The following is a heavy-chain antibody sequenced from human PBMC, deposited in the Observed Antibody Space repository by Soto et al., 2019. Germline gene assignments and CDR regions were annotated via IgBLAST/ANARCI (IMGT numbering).Heavy chain of an antibody. CDR2: INDDGRRT. Sequence: EVQLVESGGGLVQPGGSLRLSCAASGFTFSSYWMHWVRQAPGKGLEWVSRINDDGRRTSYADSVKGRFTISRDNAKNTLYLQMNSLRDDDTAIYYCPRRHRPSYTSDYWGQGTLVTVSS. CDR3: PRRHRPSYTSDY. J-gene: IGHJ4*02. D-gene: IGHD4-4*01. CDR1: GFTFSSYW. V-gene: IGHV3-74*01.